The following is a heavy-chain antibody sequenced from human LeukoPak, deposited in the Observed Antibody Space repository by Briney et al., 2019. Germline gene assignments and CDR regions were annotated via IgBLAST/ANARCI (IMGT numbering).Heavy chain of an antibody. Sequence: MASETLSLTCAVYGGSFSGYYWSWIRQPPGKGLEWIGEINHSGSTNYNPSLKSRVTISVDTSKNQFSLKLSSVTAADTAVYYCAPGIAVAGTAFDYWGQGTLVTVSS. V-gene: IGHV4-34*01. CDR3: APGIAVAGTAFDY. D-gene: IGHD6-19*01. CDR1: GGSFSGYY. CDR2: INHSGST. J-gene: IGHJ4*02.